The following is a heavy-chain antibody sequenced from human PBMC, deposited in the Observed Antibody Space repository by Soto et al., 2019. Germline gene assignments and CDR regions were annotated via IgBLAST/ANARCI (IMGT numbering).Heavy chain of an antibody. J-gene: IGHJ4*02. CDR1: GGSISSYY. D-gene: IGHD4-17*01. CDR2: IYYSGST. V-gene: IGHV4-59*01. Sequence: SETLSLTCTVSGGSISSYYWSWIRQPPGKGLEWIGYIYYSGSTNYNPSLKSRVTISVDTSKNQFSLKLSSVTAADTAVYYCARYGDYHYFDYWGQGTLVTVSS. CDR3: ARYGDYHYFDY.